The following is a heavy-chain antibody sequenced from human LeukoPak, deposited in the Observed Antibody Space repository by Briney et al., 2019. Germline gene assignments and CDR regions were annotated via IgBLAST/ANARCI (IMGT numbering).Heavy chain of an antibody. CDR3: ARHDVVPVIRRGFDF. CDR1: GGSVSGYY. CDR2: IYNIGTT. Sequence: SETLSLTCTVSGGSVSGYYWSWIRQPPGKGLEWIGYIYNIGTTLYSPSLKSRVTMSEDMSENQISLKLSSVTAADTAVYYCARHDVVPVIRRGFDFWGRGTLVTVSS. J-gene: IGHJ4*02. V-gene: IGHV4-59*08. D-gene: IGHD2-21*02.